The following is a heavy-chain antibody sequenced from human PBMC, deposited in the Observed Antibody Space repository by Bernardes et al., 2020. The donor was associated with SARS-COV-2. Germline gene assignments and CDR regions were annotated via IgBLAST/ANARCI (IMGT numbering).Heavy chain of an antibody. V-gene: IGHV3-43*01. J-gene: IGHJ4*02. CDR3: AKAGGSGSVFAYFDP. Sequence: GGSLRLSCAASGFIFDDYSMHWVRQAPGKGLEWVSLISWDGSRTYYAASVEDRFTISRDNSKNFLYLHINSLKTEDTALYYCAKAGGSGSVFAYFDPWGQGTMVTVSS. CDR1: GFIFDDYS. D-gene: IGHD3-10*01. CDR2: ISWDGSRT.